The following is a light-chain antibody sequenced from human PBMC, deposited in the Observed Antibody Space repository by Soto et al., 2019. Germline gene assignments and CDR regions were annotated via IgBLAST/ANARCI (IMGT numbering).Light chain of an antibody. Sequence: QSVLTQPPSASGSPGQSVTISCTGTSSDIGGYTYVSWYQHHPGKAPKLMIYEVSKRPSGVPDRFSGSKSGNTASLTVSGLQAEDEAGYYCTSFAGSNSYVFGTGTKLTVL. CDR2: EVS. CDR3: TSFAGSNSYV. CDR1: SSDIGGYTY. J-gene: IGLJ1*01. V-gene: IGLV2-8*01.